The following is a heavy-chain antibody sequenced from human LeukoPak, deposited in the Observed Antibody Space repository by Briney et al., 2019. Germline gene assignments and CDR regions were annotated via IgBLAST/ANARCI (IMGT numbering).Heavy chain of an antibody. D-gene: IGHD3-16*02. V-gene: IGHV1-18*01. J-gene: IGHJ4*02. Sequence: ASVKVSCKASGYTFTDNGISWVRQAPGEGLEWMGWISGNSGKTNYAQRFQGRVTMTRETSSSTVYMELRSLRSDDTAVYFCARDKNYRFDYWGQGTLVSVTS. CDR2: ISGNSGKT. CDR3: ARDKNYRFDY. CDR1: GYTFTDNG.